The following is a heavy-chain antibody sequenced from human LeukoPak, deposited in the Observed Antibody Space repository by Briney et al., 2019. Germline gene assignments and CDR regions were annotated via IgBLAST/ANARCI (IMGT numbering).Heavy chain of an antibody. J-gene: IGHJ5*02. V-gene: IGHV3-74*01. Sequence: GGSLRLSCAASGFTFSSYWMHWVRQAPGKGLVWVARVNFDESSTSYADSVKGRFTISRDNAKNTLYLQMNSLRADDTAVCYCARVVRWFDPWGQGTLVTVSS. CDR2: VNFDESST. CDR1: GFTFSSYW. CDR3: ARVVRWFDP.